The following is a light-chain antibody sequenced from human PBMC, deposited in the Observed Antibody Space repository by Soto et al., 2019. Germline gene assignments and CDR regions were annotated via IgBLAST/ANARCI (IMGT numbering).Light chain of an antibody. Sequence: DIVMTQSPLSLPVTPGEPASISCRSSQSLLHRNGHNYLDWYLQKPGQSPQLLIYLGSNRASGVPDRFSGSGSGTDFTLKISRVEAEDVGVYYCMQTLQKGLTFGPGTKVDIK. J-gene: IGKJ3*01. V-gene: IGKV2-28*01. CDR1: QSLLHRNGHNY. CDR2: LGS. CDR3: MQTLQKGLT.